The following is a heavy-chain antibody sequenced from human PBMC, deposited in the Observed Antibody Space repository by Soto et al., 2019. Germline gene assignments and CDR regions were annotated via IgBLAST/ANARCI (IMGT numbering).Heavy chain of an antibody. CDR1: GFTFSSYW. J-gene: IGHJ6*03. V-gene: IGHV3-7*01. D-gene: IGHD2-2*01. Sequence: GGSLRPSCAASGFTFSSYWMSWVRQAPGKGLEWVANIKQDGSEKYYVDSAKGRFTISRDNAKNSLYLQMNSLRAEDTAVYYCARVVVVPAANSHDYYYYYMDVWGKGTTVTVAS. CDR2: IKQDGSEK. CDR3: ARVVVVPAANSHDYYYYYMDV.